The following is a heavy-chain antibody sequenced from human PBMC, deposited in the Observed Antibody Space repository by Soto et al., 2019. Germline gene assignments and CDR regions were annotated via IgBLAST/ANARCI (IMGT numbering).Heavy chain of an antibody. CDR2: ISYDGSNK. Sequence: QVQLVESGGGVVQPGRSLRLSCAASGSTFSSYGMHWVRQAPGKGLEWVAVISYDGSNKHYADSVKGRFTISRDNSKNTLYLQMNSLRAEDTAVYYCAKDKYYHDSSGYYVFDYWGQGTMVTVSS. CDR3: AKDKYYHDSSGYYVFDY. CDR1: GSTFSSYG. V-gene: IGHV3-30*18. D-gene: IGHD3-22*01. J-gene: IGHJ4*02.